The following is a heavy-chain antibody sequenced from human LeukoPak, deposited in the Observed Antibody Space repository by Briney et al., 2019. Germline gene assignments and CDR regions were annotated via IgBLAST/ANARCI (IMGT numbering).Heavy chain of an antibody. J-gene: IGHJ5*02. CDR3: ATSGGIGQVGNWFDP. Sequence: PGGSLRLSCAASGFTVSSNYMSWVRQAPGKGLEWVSAISRSGGSTYYADSVKGRFTISRDNSKNTLYLQMNSLRAEDTAVYYCATSGGIGQVGNWFDPWGQGTLVTVSS. D-gene: IGHD1-26*01. CDR1: GFTVSSNY. V-gene: IGHV3-23*01. CDR2: ISRSGGST.